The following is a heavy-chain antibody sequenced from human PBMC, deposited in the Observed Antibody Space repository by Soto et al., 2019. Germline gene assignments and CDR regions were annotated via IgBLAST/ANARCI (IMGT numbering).Heavy chain of an antibody. Sequence: EGQLVESGGGLVQPGGSLRLSCAASGFRFSGYWMGWARQFPGKRLEWVANINQGGSEKYYVDSVKGRFTISRDNAKNSMYLQMDSLRVEDTAVYYCASFGLSWYAHHPSDYWGQGTLVTVSS. CDR1: GFRFSGYW. D-gene: IGHD6-13*01. CDR3: ASFGLSWYAHHPSDY. V-gene: IGHV3-7*01. CDR2: INQGGSEK. J-gene: IGHJ4*02.